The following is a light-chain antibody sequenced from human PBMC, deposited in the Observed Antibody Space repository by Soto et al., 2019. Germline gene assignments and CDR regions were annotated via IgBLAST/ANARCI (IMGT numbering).Light chain of an antibody. CDR2: DVS. CDR3: QQYNTFWT. J-gene: IGKJ1*01. V-gene: IGKV1-5*01. CDR1: RSISNW. Sequence: IQMTQSPSTLSASVGDRVTITCRASRSISNWLAWYQQKPVKAPKLLIYDVSSLQSGVPSRFSGSGSGTEFTLTISSLQPDDSATYCCQQYNTFWTFGQGTKVDI.